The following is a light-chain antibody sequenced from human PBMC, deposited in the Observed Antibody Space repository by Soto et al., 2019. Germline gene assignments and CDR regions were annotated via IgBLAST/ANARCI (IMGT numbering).Light chain of an antibody. CDR2: GAS. V-gene: IGKV3-20*01. CDR1: QSVSNNY. CDR3: QQYGNSLPWT. J-gene: IGKJ1*01. Sequence: EIVLTQSPGTLSLSPGERATLSCRASQSVSNNYLGWYQQKPGQAPRLLVYGASRRATCIPDRFSGSGSGTHFTLTISGLEAKDFAVYYCQQYGNSLPWTFGQGTKVEIK.